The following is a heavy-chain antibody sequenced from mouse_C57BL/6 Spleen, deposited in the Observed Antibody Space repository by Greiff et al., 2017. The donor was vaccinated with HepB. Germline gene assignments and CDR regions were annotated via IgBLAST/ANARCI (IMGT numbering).Heavy chain of an antibody. D-gene: IGHD3-2*02. J-gene: IGHJ3*01. CDR3: ARKGAAQATLAWFAY. CDR2: IYPSDSET. Sequence: VQLQQSGAELVRPGSSVKLSCKASGYTFTSYWMDWVKQRPGQGLEWIGNIYPSDSETHYNQKFKDKATLTVDKSSSTAYMQLSSLTSEDSAVYYCARKGAAQATLAWFAYWGQGTLVTVSA. CDR1: GYTFTSYW. V-gene: IGHV1-61*01.